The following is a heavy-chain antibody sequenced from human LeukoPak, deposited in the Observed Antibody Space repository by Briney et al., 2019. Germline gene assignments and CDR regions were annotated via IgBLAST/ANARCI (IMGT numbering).Heavy chain of an antibody. V-gene: IGHV3-23*01. D-gene: IGHD4-17*01. Sequence: PGGSLRLSCAASGFTFSSYAMSWVRQAPGKGLEWVSAISGSGGSTYYADSVKGRFTISRDNSKNTLYLQMNSLRAEDTAVYYCASTVTTFFLYGMDVWGQGTTVTVSS. J-gene: IGHJ6*02. CDR3: ASTVTTFFLYGMDV. CDR1: GFTFSSYA. CDR2: ISGSGGST.